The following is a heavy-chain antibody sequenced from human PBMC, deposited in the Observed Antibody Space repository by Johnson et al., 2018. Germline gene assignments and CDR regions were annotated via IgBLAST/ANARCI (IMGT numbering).Heavy chain of an antibody. D-gene: IGHD3-10*01. J-gene: IGHJ6*02. CDR2: ISSTGSSI. Sequence: QVQLVQSGGGLVKPGGSLRLSCAASGFTFSDYYMSWIRQAPGKGLEWVSYISSTGSSIYYADSVKGRFTISRDNAKNSRYLQMNSLRAEDPAVYYCGGDRDRWVLYGMDVWGQGTTVTVSS. V-gene: IGHV3-11*01. CDR3: GGDRDRWVLYGMDV. CDR1: GFTFSDYY.